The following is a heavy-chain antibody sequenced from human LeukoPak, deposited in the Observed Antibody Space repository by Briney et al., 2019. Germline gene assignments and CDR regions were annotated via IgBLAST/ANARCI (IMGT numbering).Heavy chain of an antibody. CDR1: GYTFTGYY. CDR3: ARVIKVLRYFDWTDAFDI. D-gene: IGHD3-9*01. V-gene: IGHV1-2*02. Sequence: GASVKVSCKASGYTFTGYYMHWVRQAPGQGLEWMGWINPNSGGTNYAQKFQGRVTMTRDTSISTAYMELSRLRSDDTAVYYCARVIKVLRYFDWTDAFDIWGQGTMVTVSS. J-gene: IGHJ3*02. CDR2: INPNSGGT.